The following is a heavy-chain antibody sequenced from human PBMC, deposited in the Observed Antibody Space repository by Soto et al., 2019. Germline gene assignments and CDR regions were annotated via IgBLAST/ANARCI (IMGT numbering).Heavy chain of an antibody. V-gene: IGHV1-18*01. CDR3: ARDSPLPTYYVFWSVYYPYSYGMDV. CDR1: GYTFTSYG. J-gene: IGHJ6*02. D-gene: IGHD3-3*01. CDR2: ISAYNGNT. Sequence: GASVKVSCKASGYTFTSYGISWVRQAPGQGLEWMGWISAYNGNTNYAQKLQGRVTMTTDTSTSTAYRELRSLRSDDPAVYYCARDSPLPTYYVFWSVYYPYSYGMDVWGQGTTVTVS.